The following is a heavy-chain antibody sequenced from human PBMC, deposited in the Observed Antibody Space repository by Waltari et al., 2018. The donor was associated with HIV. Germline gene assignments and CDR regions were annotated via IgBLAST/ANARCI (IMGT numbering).Heavy chain of an antibody. CDR2: VRGIGAKS. CDR3: AKAYYENTAYYYDF. D-gene: IGHD3-22*01. V-gene: IGHV3-23*01. J-gene: IGHJ4*02. Sequence: EVQLLESGGGLVQPGGSRRLSCAASGFAYVSFAITWVRQSPGRGLEWVAAVRGIGAKSFYADSVKGRFTISRDNSKNTVFLQMNSLRAADTAIYYCAKAYYENTAYYYDFWGRGTRVTVSS. CDR1: GFAYVSFA.